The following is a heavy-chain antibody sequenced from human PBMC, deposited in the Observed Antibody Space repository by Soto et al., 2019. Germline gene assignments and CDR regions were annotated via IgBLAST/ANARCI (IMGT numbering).Heavy chain of an antibody. CDR3: ARAPITIFGVVITENYYYYGMDV. J-gene: IGHJ6*02. CDR1: GGTFSSYA. Sequence: QVQLVQSGAEVKKPGSSVKVSCKASGGTFSSYAISWVRQAPGQGLEWMGGIIPIFGTANYAQKFQGRVTITADESTSTAYMELSSRRSEDTAVYYCARAPITIFGVVITENYYYYGMDVWGQGTTVTVSS. V-gene: IGHV1-69*01. D-gene: IGHD3-3*01. CDR2: IIPIFGTA.